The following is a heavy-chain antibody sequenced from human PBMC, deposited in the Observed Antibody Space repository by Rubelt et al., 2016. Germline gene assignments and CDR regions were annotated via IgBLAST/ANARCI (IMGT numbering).Heavy chain of an antibody. CDR2: IYYSGST. J-gene: IGHJ3*02. V-gene: IGHV4-39*07. D-gene: IGHD3-9*01. CDR3: ARAARSLVRDILTGYYSEHDDAFDI. Sequence: QLQLQESGPGLVKPSETLSLTCTVSGGSISSSSYYWGWIRQPPGKGLEWIGSIYYSGSTYYNPSLKSRVTISVDTSKNLFALKLSSVTAADTAVYYCARAARSLVRDILTGYYSEHDDAFDIWGQGTMVTVSS. CDR1: GGSISSSSYY.